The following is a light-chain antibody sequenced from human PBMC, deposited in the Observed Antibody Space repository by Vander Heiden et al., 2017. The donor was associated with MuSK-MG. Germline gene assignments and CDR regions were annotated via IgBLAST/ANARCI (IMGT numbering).Light chain of an antibody. CDR2: DAS. CDR1: QSVCSS. Sequence: VLTPSPATLSLSPGERATLSCGARQSVCSSLAWYQQKPGHAPRLLLLDASTRAPGVPARFSGRRSGPDFTLTLSRLEPDDFAVYYRQHPSNRTSGGPFTFGPGTTVDI. J-gene: IGKJ3*01. V-gene: IGKV3-11*01. CDR3: QHPSNRTSGGPFT.